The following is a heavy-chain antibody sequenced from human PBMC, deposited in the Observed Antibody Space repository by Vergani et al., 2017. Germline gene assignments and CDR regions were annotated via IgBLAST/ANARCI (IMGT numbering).Heavy chain of an antibody. V-gene: IGHV5-51*01. CDR1: GYSFTSYW. J-gene: IGHJ4*02. D-gene: IGHD3-9*01. CDR2: IYPGDSDT. Sequence: EVQLVQSGAEVKKPGESLKISCKGSGYSFTSYWIGWVRQMPGKGLEWMGIIYPGDSDTRYSPSFQGQVTISADKSISTAYLQWSSLNASDTAMYYCARLLYDILTGYYADYWGQGTLVTVSP. CDR3: ARLLYDILTGYYADY.